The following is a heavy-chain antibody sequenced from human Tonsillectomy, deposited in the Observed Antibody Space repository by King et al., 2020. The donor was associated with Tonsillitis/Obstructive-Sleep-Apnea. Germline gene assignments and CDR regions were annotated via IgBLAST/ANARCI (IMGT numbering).Heavy chain of an antibody. CDR3: ARDSMSHYYDSSAYYTFDY. Sequence: VQLVESGAEVKKPGASVKVSCKASGYTFSNYGISWVRQAPGQGLEWMGWISAYNGHTNSAQKLQGRVTMTTDTSTCTAFMELRSLRSDDTAVYYCARDSMSHYYDSSAYYTFDYWGQGTLVTVSS. CDR2: ISAYNGHT. J-gene: IGHJ4*02. V-gene: IGHV1-18*01. D-gene: IGHD3-22*01. CDR1: GYTFSNYG.